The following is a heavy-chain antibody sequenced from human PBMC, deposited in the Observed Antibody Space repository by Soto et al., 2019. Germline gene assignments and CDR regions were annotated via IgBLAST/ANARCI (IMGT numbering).Heavy chain of an antibody. CDR1: GFTFSSYS. Sequence: GGSLRLSCAASGFTFSSYSMNWVRQAPGKGLEWVSYISSSSSTIYYADSVKGRFTISRDNAKNSLYLQMNSLRAEDTAVYYCAREGVVAAMINYYYYYMDVWGKGTTVTVSS. CDR2: ISSSSSTI. CDR3: AREGVVAAMINYYYYYMDV. V-gene: IGHV3-48*01. D-gene: IGHD2-15*01. J-gene: IGHJ6*03.